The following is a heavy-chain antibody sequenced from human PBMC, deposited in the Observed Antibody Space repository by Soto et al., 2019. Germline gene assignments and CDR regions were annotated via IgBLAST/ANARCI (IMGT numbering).Heavy chain of an antibody. Sequence: EVQLVQSGGGFVQPGGSLRLSCAASGFNFNTDWMHWVRRAPGEGLLWISRINTDGTSADYADSVKGRFTASRDNAKDTVFLQMNSLRVDDTAVYYCVRGPGAYVYFGFDVWGQGTKVTVSS. CDR1: GFNFNTDW. D-gene: IGHD2-8*01. CDR3: VRGPGAYVYFGFDV. CDR2: INTDGTSA. J-gene: IGHJ3*01. V-gene: IGHV3-74*01.